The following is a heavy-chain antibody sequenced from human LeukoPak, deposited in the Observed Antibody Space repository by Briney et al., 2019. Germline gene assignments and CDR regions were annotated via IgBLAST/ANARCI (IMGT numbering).Heavy chain of an antibody. J-gene: IGHJ5*02. Sequence: ASVRVSCKASGYTFTSYDINWVRQATGQGLEWMGWMNPNSGNTGYAQKIQGRVTMTRNTSISTAYMELSSLRSEDTAVYYCARAPIVVVPAAIWFYPWGQGTLVTVSS. D-gene: IGHD2-2*01. CDR1: GYTFTSYD. V-gene: IGHV1-8*01. CDR2: MNPNSGNT. CDR3: ARAPIVVVPAAIWFYP.